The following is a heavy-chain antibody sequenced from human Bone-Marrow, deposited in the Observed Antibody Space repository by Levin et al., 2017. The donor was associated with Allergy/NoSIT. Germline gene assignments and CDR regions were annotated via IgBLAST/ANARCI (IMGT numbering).Heavy chain of an antibody. CDR1: GYTFTGYY. Sequence: EASVKVSCKASGYTFTGYYMHWVRQAPGQGLEWMGWINPNSGGTNYAQKFQGRVTMTRDTSISTAYMELSRLRSDDTAVYYCARKVPRYCSSTSCENWFDPWGQGTLVTVSS. CDR2: INPNSGGT. V-gene: IGHV1-2*02. J-gene: IGHJ5*02. CDR3: ARKVPRYCSSTSCENWFDP. D-gene: IGHD2-2*01.